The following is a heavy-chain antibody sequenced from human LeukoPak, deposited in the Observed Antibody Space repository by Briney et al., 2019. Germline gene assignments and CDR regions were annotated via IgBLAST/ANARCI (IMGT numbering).Heavy chain of an antibody. V-gene: IGHV1-69*05. Sequence: SVKVSCKASGCTFSSCAISWVRQAPGQGLEWMGGIIPIFCSANYAQKFQGRVTITTDESTSTAYMELSSLRSEDTAVYYCARGVPYSNYAHDDYYYYMDVWGKGTTVTVSS. CDR2: IIPIFCSA. J-gene: IGHJ6*03. D-gene: IGHD4-11*01. CDR3: ARGVPYSNYAHDDYYYYMDV. CDR1: GCTFSSCA.